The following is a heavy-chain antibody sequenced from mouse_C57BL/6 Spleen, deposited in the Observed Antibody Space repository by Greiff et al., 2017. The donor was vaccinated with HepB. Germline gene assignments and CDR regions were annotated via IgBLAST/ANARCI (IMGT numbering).Heavy chain of an antibody. V-gene: IGHV1-64*01. CDR1: GYTFTSYW. D-gene: IGHD1-1*01. Sequence: VQLQQPGAELVKPGASVKLSCKASGYTFTSYWMHWVKQRPGQGLEWIGMIHPNSGSTNYNEKFKSKATLTVDKSSSTAYMQLSSLTSEDSAVYYCARSVDCSSPFDYWGQGTTLTVSS. J-gene: IGHJ2*01. CDR2: IHPNSGST. CDR3: ARSVDCSSPFDY.